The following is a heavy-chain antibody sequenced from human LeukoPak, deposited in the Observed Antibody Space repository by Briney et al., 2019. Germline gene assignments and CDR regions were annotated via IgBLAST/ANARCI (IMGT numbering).Heavy chain of an antibody. J-gene: IGHJ4*02. CDR3: ASSGYYYGSGVHY. CDR1: GFTFSSYW. CDR2: INSDGSST. V-gene: IGHV3-74*01. Sequence: GGSLRLSCAASGFTFSSYWMHWVRQAPGKGLVWVSRINSDGSSTSYADSVKGRFTISRDNAKNTLYLQMNSLRAEDTAVYYCASSGYYYGSGVHYWGQGTLVTVSS. D-gene: IGHD3-10*01.